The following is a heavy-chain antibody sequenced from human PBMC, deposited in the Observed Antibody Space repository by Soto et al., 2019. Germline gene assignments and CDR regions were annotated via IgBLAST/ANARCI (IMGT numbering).Heavy chain of an antibody. CDR2: IFHSGST. CDR3: ARGGYAGNWFDP. J-gene: IGHJ5*02. Sequence: SETLSLTCTVSGGSISSYYWSWIRQLPGQGLEWIGYIFHSGSTFYNPSLTSRVTMSLDTSKNELSLRLSSVTAADTAVYSCARGGYAGNWFDPWGQGILVTVSS. D-gene: IGHD5-18*01. CDR1: GGSISSYY. V-gene: IGHV4-59*06.